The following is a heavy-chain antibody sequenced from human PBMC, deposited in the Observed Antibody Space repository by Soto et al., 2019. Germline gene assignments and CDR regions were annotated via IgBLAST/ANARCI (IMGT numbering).Heavy chain of an antibody. Sequence: QVQLVESGGGVVQPGGSLRLSCAASGFTLSSSAMYWVRQVPGKGLEWVGVISHDGNNRYYRDSVKGRFTISRDSSENTLFLEMNSLRAEDTAVYYCARIREAAATGGAFDIWGQGSVVTVSS. CDR1: GFTLSSSA. CDR3: ARIREAAATGGAFDI. J-gene: IGHJ3*02. CDR2: ISHDGNNR. V-gene: IGHV3-30-3*01. D-gene: IGHD6-25*01.